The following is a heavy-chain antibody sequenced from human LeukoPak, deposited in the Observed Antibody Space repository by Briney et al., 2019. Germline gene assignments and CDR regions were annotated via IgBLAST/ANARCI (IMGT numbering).Heavy chain of an antibody. J-gene: IGHJ4*02. V-gene: IGHV4-38-2*01. CDR1: GYSISSGYY. D-gene: IGHD4-17*01. Sequence: PSETLPLTCAVSGYSISSGYYWGWIRQPPGKGLEWIGSIYHSGSTYYNPSLKSRVTISVDTSKNQFSLKLSFVTAADTAVYYCARGPDGDSDYWGQGTLVTVSS. CDR3: ARGPDGDSDY. CDR2: IYHSGST.